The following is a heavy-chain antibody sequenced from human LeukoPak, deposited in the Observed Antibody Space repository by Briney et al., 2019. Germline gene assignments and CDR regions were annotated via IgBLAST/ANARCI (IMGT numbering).Heavy chain of an antibody. J-gene: IGHJ4*02. CDR3: AKDERWFGELSKTHIDY. CDR1: GFTFSSYG. D-gene: IGHD3-10*01. Sequence: PGGSLRLSCAASGFTFSSYGMHWVRQAPGKGLEWVAVISYDGSNKYYADSVKGRFTISRDNSKNTLYLQMNSLRAEDTAVYYCAKDERWFGELSKTHIDYWGQGTLVTVSS. CDR2: ISYDGSNK. V-gene: IGHV3-30*18.